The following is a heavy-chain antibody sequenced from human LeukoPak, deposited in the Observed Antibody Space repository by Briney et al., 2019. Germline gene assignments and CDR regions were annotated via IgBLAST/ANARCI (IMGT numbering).Heavy chain of an antibody. CDR1: RYTFTSYD. CDR2: MNPNSGNT. V-gene: IGHV1-8*01. Sequence: GASVKVSCKASRYTFTSYDINWVRQATGQGLEWMGWMNPNSGNTGYAQKFQGRVTMTRNTSISTAYMELSSLRSEDTAVYYCARGASDFWSGYVNWFDPWGQGTLVTVSS. CDR3: ARGASDFWSGYVNWFDP. J-gene: IGHJ5*02. D-gene: IGHD3-3*01.